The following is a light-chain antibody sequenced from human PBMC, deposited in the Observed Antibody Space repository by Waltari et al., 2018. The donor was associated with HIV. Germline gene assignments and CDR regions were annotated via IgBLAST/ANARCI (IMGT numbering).Light chain of an antibody. V-gene: IGLV1-40*01. CDR2: GYS. Sequence: QSVLTQPPSVSGAPGQRVTISCTGSSSNIGAGYDIHWYQQLPGTAPKLLIDGYSCRPSGVPDRSAGSKAGTAASRAITGLQAEDEADYYCQSFDNSLSGWVFGGGTKLTVL. CDR3: QSFDNSLSGWV. J-gene: IGLJ3*02. CDR1: SSNIGAGYD.